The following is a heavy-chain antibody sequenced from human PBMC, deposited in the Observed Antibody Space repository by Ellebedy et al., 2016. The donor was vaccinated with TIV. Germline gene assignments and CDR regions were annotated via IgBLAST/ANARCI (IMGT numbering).Heavy chain of an antibody. CDR2: LTPGGVT. D-gene: IGHD3-10*01. J-gene: IGHJ4*02. V-gene: IGHV3-23*01. Sequence: GESLKISCVVSGFTFSTYAMRWFRQAPGKGLEWDSALTPGGVTFYAYTVKGRFTISRDSSKNTLYLQMNSLRVEDTAVYFCAKDSGRSGWISDYWGQGTLVTVSS. CDR3: AKDSGRSGWISDY. CDR1: GFTFSTYA.